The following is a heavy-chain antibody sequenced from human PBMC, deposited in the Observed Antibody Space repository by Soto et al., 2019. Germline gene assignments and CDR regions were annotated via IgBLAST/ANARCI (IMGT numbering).Heavy chain of an antibody. D-gene: IGHD2-21*01. CDR2: IYYSGST. CDR3: AASCVGCGGFNYYGMDV. V-gene: IGHV4-31*03. Sequence: SETLYLTCTVSGGSISRGGYYWSWIRRHPEKGLEWIGYIYYSGSTYYNPSLKSRVTISVDTSKNQFSLKLSSVTAADTAVYYCAASCVGCGGFNYYGMDVWGQGTTVTVSS. J-gene: IGHJ6*02. CDR1: GGSISRGGYY.